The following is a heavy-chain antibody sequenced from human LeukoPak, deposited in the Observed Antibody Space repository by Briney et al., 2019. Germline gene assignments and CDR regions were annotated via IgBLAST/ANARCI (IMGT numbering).Heavy chain of an antibody. D-gene: IGHD3-16*02. J-gene: IGHJ4*02. CDR1: GGSISSYY. CDR2: IYYSGST. V-gene: IGHV4-59*06. CDR3: ARDRMITFGGVIVSD. Sequence: SETLSLTCTVSGGSISSYYWSWIRQHPGKGLDWIGYIYYSGSTYYNPSLKSRVTISVDTSKNQFSLKLSSVTAADTAVYYCARDRMITFGGVIVSDWGQGTLVTVSS.